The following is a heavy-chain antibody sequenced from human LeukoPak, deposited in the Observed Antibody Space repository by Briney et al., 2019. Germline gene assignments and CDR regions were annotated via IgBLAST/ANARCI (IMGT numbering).Heavy chain of an antibody. D-gene: IGHD3-22*01. CDR1: GGSTSSYY. CDR2: IYYSGST. CDR3: ATWGDYYGSSGYYDQWFDP. V-gene: IGHV4-59*05. J-gene: IGHJ5*02. Sequence: SETLSLTCTVSGGSTSSYYWSWIRQPPGKGLEWIGSIYYSGSTYYNPSLKSRVTISVDTSKNQFSLKLSSVTAADTAVYYCATWGDYYGSSGYYDQWFDPWGQGTPVTVSS.